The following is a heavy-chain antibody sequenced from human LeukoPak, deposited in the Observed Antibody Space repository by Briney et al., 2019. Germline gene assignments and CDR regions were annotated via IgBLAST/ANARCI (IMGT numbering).Heavy chain of an antibody. CDR1: GFTFSSYE. V-gene: IGHV3-48*03. CDR3: AELGITMIGGV. Sequence: RGSLRLSCAASGFTFSSYEMNWVRQDPGKGLEWVSYISSSGSTIYYADSVKGRFTISRDNAKNSLYLQMNSLRAEDTAVYYCAELGITMIGGVWGKGTTVTISS. CDR2: ISSSGSTI. D-gene: IGHD3-10*02. J-gene: IGHJ6*04.